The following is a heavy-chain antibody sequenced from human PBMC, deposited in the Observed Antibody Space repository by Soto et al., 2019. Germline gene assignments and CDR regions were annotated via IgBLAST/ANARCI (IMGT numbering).Heavy chain of an antibody. V-gene: IGHV4-39*01. CDR2: IYYSGST. Sequence: TLSLTCPVSGGSISSSSYYWGWVRQPPGEGLEWIGSIYYSGSTYYNPSLKSRVTISVDTSKNQFSLKLSSVTAADTAVYYCARLRLEWLLSGYYYGMDVWGQGTTVTVSS. CDR1: GGSISSSSYY. D-gene: IGHD3-3*01. CDR3: ARLRLEWLLSGYYYGMDV. J-gene: IGHJ6*02.